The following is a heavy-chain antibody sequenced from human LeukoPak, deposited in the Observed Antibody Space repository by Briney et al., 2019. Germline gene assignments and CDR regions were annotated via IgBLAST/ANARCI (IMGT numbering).Heavy chain of an antibody. D-gene: IGHD2-15*01. CDR1: GGSIGSYY. CDR3: ARDRGDITPTTVFDY. Sequence: SATLSLTCTVTGGSIGSYYWSWIRRPPGKGLEWIGYVSYSGSTNYNPSLKSRVTISVDTSKNQMSVKLTSVTAADTAVYYCARDRGDITPTTVFDYWGQGTLVTVSS. J-gene: IGHJ4*02. CDR2: VSYSGST. V-gene: IGHV4-59*01.